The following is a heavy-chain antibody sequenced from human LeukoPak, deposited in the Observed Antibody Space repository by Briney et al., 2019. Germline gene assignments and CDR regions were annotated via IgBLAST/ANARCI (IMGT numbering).Heavy chain of an antibody. V-gene: IGHV1-69*05. CDR2: IIPAFGVT. D-gene: IGHD1-26*01. J-gene: IGHJ2*01. Sequence: SVRVSCKTSGGTFSNYAVSWVRQAPGQGLEYMGGIIPAFGVTNYVQKFEGRLSLTTDESMNTVFMELNSLRFEDTAMYFCSREGGSTGSPSRYFDLWGRGTLVTVSS. CDR1: GGTFSNYA. CDR3: SREGGSTGSPSRYFDL.